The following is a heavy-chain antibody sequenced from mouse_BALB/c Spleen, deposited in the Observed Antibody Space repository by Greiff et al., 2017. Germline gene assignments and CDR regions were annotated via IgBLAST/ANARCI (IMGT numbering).Heavy chain of an antibody. CDR2: IDPENGDT. CDR1: GFNIKDYY. V-gene: IGHV14-4*02. Sequence: LQQSGAELVRSGASVKLSCTASGFNIKDYYMHWVKQRPEQGLEWIGWIDPENGDTEYAPKFQGKATMTADTSSNTAYLQLSSLTSEDTAVYYCNVYYYGSRDYWGQGTTLTVSS. J-gene: IGHJ2*01. D-gene: IGHD1-1*01. CDR3: NVYYYGSRDY.